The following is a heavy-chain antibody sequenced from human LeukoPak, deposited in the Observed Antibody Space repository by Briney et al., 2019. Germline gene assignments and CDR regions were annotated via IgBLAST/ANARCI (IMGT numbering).Heavy chain of an antibody. CDR1: GFTFSSYA. D-gene: IGHD3-16*01. CDR3: VRGGSNYGIIIYSRYFAY. Sequence: GGSLRLSCAASGFTFSSYAVTWVRQAPGKGLEWVSGINTNGDRTSYADSVKGRFTLSRDNSKNTLYLQMNSLRAEDTAVYYCVRGGSNYGIIIYSRYFAYWGQGTLVTVSS. V-gene: IGHV3-23*01. CDR2: INTNGDRT. J-gene: IGHJ4*02.